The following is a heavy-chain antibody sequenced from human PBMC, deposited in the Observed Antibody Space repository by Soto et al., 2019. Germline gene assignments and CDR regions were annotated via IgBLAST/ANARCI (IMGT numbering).Heavy chain of an antibody. Sequence: PSETLSLTCAVYGGSFSGYYWSWIRQPPGKGLEWIGEINHSGSTNYNPSLKSRVTISVDTSKNQFSLKLSSVTAADTAVYYCARSFRMAARPEGYYYYGMDVWGQGTTVTVSS. CDR2: INHSGST. J-gene: IGHJ6*02. CDR3: ARSFRMAARPEGYYYYGMDV. CDR1: GGSFSGYY. V-gene: IGHV4-34*01. D-gene: IGHD6-6*01.